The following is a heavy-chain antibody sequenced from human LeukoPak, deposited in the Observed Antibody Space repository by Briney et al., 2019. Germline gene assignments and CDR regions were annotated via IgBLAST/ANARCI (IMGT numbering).Heavy chain of an antibody. CDR1: EFTFSTYS. CDR2: ISSSSSYT. V-gene: IGHV3-21*05. CDR3: ARGIDRYSSSFDY. J-gene: IGHJ4*02. Sequence: KPGGSLRLSCAASEFTFSTYSMNWIRQAPGKGLEWVSYISSSSSYTNYADSVKGRFTISRDNAKNSLYLQMNSLRAEDTAVYYCARGIDRYSSSFDYWGQGTLVTVSS. D-gene: IGHD6-19*01.